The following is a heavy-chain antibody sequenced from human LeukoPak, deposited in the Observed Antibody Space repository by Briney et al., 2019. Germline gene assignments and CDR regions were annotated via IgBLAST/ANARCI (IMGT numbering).Heavy chain of an antibody. D-gene: IGHD3-9*01. CDR2: ISYDARNK. CDR1: GFTFSDYG. J-gene: IGHJ4*02. Sequence: GGSLRLSCAASGFTFSDYGLHWVRQAPGQGLEWVAVISYDARNKFYADSVKDRLTISRDNSKNTVYLQMNNLRAEDAASYYCAKDSSRFFDWVSFTDLGLDFWGQGTLVTVSS. V-gene: IGHV3-30*18. CDR3: AKDSSRFFDWVSFTDLGLDF.